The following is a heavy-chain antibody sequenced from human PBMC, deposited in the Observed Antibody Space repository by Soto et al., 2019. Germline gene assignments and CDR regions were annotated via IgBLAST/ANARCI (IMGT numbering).Heavy chain of an antibody. CDR3: ARGGGYRGYDSYSYYYYYMDV. J-gene: IGHJ6*03. CDR1: GGSISSGGYY. Sequence: PSETLSLTCTVSGGSISSGGYYWSWIRQHPGKGLEWIGYIYYSGSTYYNPSLKSRVTISVDTSKNQFSLKLSSVTAADTAVYYCARGGGYRGYDSYSYYYYYMDVWGKGTTVTVSS. CDR2: IYYSGST. D-gene: IGHD5-12*01. V-gene: IGHV4-31*03.